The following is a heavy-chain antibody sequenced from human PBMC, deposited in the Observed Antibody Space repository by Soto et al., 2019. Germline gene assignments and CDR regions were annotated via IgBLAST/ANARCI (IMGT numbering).Heavy chain of an antibody. CDR1: GFTFSSYG. J-gene: IGHJ3*02. V-gene: IGHV3-30*18. Sequence: QVQLVESGGGVVQPGRSLRLSCAASGFTFSSYGMHWVRQAPGKGLEWVAVISYDGSNKYYADSVKGRFTISRDNSKNTLYLQMNSLGAEDTAVYYCAKDRAAAGYDAFDIWGQGTMVTVSS. CDR2: ISYDGSNK. CDR3: AKDRAAAGYDAFDI. D-gene: IGHD6-13*01.